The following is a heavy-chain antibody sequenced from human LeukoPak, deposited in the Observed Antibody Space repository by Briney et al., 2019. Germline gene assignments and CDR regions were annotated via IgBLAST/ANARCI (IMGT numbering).Heavy chain of an antibody. CDR3: ARYRVPAAGTLDY. V-gene: IGHV3-30-3*01. J-gene: IGHJ4*02. D-gene: IGHD6-13*01. CDR2: ISYDGGNK. CDR1: GFTFSSYA. Sequence: GRSLRLSCAASGFTFSSYAMHWVRQAPGKGLEWVAVISYDGGNKYYADSVKGRFTISRDNSKNTLYLQMNSLRAEDTAVYYCARYRVPAAGTLDYWGQGTLVTVSS.